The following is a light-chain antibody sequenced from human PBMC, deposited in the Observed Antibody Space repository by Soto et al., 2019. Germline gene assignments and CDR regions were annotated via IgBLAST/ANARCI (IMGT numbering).Light chain of an antibody. CDR3: QQYDNLPLT. CDR2: DAS. J-gene: IGKJ4*01. Sequence: DIQMTQSPSSLSASVGDRVTITCQASQDIKDYLNWYQQKSGKAPKLLIYDASDLETGVPSRFSGSGSGTDFTFTINSLQPEDIATYYCQQYDNLPLTFGGGTKVEIK. V-gene: IGKV1-33*01. CDR1: QDIKDY.